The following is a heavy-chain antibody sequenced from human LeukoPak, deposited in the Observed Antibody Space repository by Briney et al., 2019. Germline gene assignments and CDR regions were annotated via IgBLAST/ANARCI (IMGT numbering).Heavy chain of an antibody. Sequence: GGSLRLSCAASGFTSSRYWMSWVRQAPGKGREWVASIKQDGIEKHSVNSVKARFTIPKDNSKNTLYLQMNSLKAEDTAVDYGAKNGYYYGSGSYYKWHYYYYLDVWGKGTTVTVSS. D-gene: IGHD3-10*01. CDR1: GFTSSRYW. CDR2: IKQDGIEK. V-gene: IGHV3-7*03. J-gene: IGHJ6*03. CDR3: AKNGYYYGSGSYYKWHYYYYLDV.